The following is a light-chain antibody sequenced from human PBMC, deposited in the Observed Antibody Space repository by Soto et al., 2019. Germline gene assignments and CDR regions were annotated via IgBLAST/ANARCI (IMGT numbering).Light chain of an antibody. J-gene: IGKJ1*01. Sequence: DIQVTQSPSFLSASVGDRVTITCRASQIVSNVLAWFQQRPGEGPKLLIYKASTLKSGVPSRFSGSGSGTEFTLTISSLQPDDFATDYCQHYNSYSEAFGQGTKVDIK. V-gene: IGKV1-5*03. CDR3: QHYNSYSEA. CDR1: QIVSNV. CDR2: KAS.